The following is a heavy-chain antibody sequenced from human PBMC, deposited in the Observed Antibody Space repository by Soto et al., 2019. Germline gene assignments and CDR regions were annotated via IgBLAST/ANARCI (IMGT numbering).Heavy chain of an antibody. J-gene: IGHJ5*02. CDR1: GGSISGSTYS. CDR3: ARGSNRNGYYEGFDN. Sequence: QLQLQESGSGLVKPSQTLSLTCGISGGSISGSTYSWNWIRQPPGKGLEWIGHIYHSGVTNYNPSRKSRVTISVDRSKNEFSLKLSSVTAADTAVYDCARGSNRNGYYEGFDNWGQGTLATVSS. V-gene: IGHV4-30-2*01. CDR2: IYHSGVT. D-gene: IGHD3-22*01.